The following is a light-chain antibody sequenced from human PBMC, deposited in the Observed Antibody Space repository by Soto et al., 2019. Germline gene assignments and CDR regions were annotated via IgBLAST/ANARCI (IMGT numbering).Light chain of an antibody. CDR2: EGS. CDR3: CSYTTSTTVGVV. Sequence: QAVVTQPASVSGSPGQSITISCTGTSSDVGTYNLVSWYQQHPGKAPKLMIYEGSKRPSGVSNRFSGSKSGNTASLTISGLQAEDEADYYCCSYTTSTTVGVVFGGGTKVTVL. V-gene: IGLV2-14*02. CDR1: SSDVGTYNL. J-gene: IGLJ2*01.